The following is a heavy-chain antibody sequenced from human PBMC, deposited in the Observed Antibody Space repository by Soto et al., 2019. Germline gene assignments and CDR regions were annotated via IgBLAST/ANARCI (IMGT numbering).Heavy chain of an antibody. J-gene: IGHJ4*02. V-gene: IGHV3-30*18. CDR2: ISNDGSNK. Sequence: PGLSMRLSCAAAGFRFSTYGMHRVRQAPGKWLEWVAVISNDGSNKYYADSVEGRFTISRDNSKNTLYLQMNSLRAEDTAVYYCAQGFGNYWVFDDWGQGTRVTV. CDR3: AQGFGNYWVFDD. D-gene: IGHD1-26*01. CDR1: GFRFSTYG.